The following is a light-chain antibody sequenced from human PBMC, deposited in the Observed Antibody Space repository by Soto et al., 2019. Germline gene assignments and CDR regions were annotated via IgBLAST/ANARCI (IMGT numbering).Light chain of an antibody. V-gene: IGKV1-39*01. CDR2: AAS. CDR3: QQSYTSRIT. CDR1: QNISTY. J-gene: IGKJ5*01. Sequence: DIQMTQSPSSLSASIGDRVNIPCRATQNISTYLNWYQQKPGKAPKLLIFAASSLQSGVPSRFSGSGSGTDFTLTVSSLQPEDFATYYCQQSYTSRITFGLGTRLEI.